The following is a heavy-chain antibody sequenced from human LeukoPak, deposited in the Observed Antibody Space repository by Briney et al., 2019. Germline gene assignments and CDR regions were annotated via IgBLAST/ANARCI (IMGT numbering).Heavy chain of an antibody. Sequence: GGSLRLSCAASGFTFSSYWMSWVRQAPGKGLEWLANIKQDGSEKYYVDSVKGRFTISRDNAKNSLYLQMNSLRAEDTAVYYCARDEVESGWFSWGYYYYMDVWGKGTTVTVSS. CDR1: GFTFSSYW. V-gene: IGHV3-7*01. CDR3: ARDEVESGWFSWGYYYYMDV. J-gene: IGHJ6*03. D-gene: IGHD6-19*01. CDR2: IKQDGSEK.